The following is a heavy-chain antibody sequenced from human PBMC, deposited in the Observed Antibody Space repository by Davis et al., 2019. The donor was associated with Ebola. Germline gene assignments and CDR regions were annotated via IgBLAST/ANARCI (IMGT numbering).Heavy chain of an antibody. D-gene: IGHD1-26*01. CDR2: IRSKAYGGTT. Sequence: GESLKISCAASGFTFSSFAMSWVRQAPGKGLEWVGFIRSKAYGGTTEYATSVKGRFTISRDDSKSIAYLQMNSLRAEDTAVYYCARDVISVVGASRGIYYGLDVWGKGTTVTVSS. J-gene: IGHJ6*04. CDR1: GFTFSSFA. V-gene: IGHV3-49*04. CDR3: ARDVISVVGASRGIYYGLDV.